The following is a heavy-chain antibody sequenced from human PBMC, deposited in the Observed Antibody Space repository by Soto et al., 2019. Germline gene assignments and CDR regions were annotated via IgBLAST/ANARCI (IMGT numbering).Heavy chain of an antibody. V-gene: IGHV5-51*04. D-gene: IGHD3-16*01. CDR3: ARGGNYYGRDV. Sequence: GESLKLSCKGSGYRFTSYWIAWVRQMPGKGLDWMGIIYPGDSDTRYSPSFQGQATISADKPTSPAYLQWSSRKASDTAMYYCARGGNYYGRDVWGKGTTVTVSS. CDR1: GYRFTSYW. J-gene: IGHJ6*04. CDR2: IYPGDSDT.